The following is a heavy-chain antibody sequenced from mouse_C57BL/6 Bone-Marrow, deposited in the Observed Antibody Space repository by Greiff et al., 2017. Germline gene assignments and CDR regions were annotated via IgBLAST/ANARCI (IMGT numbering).Heavy chain of an antibody. J-gene: IGHJ1*03. Sequence: QVQLQQPGAELVMPAASVKLSCKASGYTFTSYWMHWVKQRPGQGLEWIGEIDPSDSSTNYNQKFKGNSTLTVDKSSRTVYMQLSSLTSEDSAVYYCARYGWYFDVWGTGTTVTVSS. CDR1: GYTFTSYW. V-gene: IGHV1-69*01. D-gene: IGHD1-1*02. CDR3: ARYGWYFDV. CDR2: IDPSDSST.